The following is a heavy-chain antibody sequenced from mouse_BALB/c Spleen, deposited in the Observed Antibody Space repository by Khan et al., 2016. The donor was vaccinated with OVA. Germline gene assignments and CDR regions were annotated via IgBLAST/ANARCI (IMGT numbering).Heavy chain of an antibody. CDR1: GDSITSGY. Sequence: EVQLQESGPSLVKPSQTLSLTCSVTGDSITSGYWNWIRKFPGNKLEYLGYIIYTGYTYYNPSLKSRISITRHTSKNQYYLHLNSVTDEDTATYYCARSTYRYAFVYWGQGTLVTVSA. D-gene: IGHD2-14*01. CDR3: ARSTYRYAFVY. V-gene: IGHV3-8*02. CDR2: IIYTGYT. J-gene: IGHJ3*01.